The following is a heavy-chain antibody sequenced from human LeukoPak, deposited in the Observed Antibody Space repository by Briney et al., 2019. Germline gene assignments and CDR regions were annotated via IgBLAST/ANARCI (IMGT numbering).Heavy chain of an antibody. CDR2: ISAYNGNT. J-gene: IGHJ5*02. Sequence: ASVKVSCKTSGYTFTDYTLDWVRQAPGQGLEWMGWISAYNGNTNYAQKLQGRVTMTTDTSTSTAYMELRSLRSDDTAVYYCARAGETIFGAPNWFDPWGQGTLVTVSS. CDR3: ARAGETIFGAPNWFDP. V-gene: IGHV1-18*01. CDR1: GYTFTDYT. D-gene: IGHD3-3*01.